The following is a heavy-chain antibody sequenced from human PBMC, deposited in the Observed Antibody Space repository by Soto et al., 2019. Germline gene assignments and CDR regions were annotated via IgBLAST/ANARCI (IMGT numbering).Heavy chain of an antibody. D-gene: IGHD5-18*01. CDR3: ARGLDTAMGYGFDP. V-gene: IGHV1-2*04. CDR2: INPNSGGT. J-gene: IGHJ5*02. CDR1: GYTFTGYY. Sequence: ASVKVSCKASGYTFTGYYMHWVRQAPGQGLEWMGWINPNSGGTNYAQKFQGWVTMTRDTSISTAYMELSRLRSDDTAVYYCARGLDTAMGYGFDPWGQGTLVTVSS.